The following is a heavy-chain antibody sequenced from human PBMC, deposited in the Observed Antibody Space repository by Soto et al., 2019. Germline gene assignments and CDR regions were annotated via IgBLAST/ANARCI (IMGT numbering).Heavy chain of an antibody. CDR1: GFTFSDFY. V-gene: IGHV3-11*01. CDR2: ISISVSTF. CDR3: ARVMEWLSVRFDY. Sequence: GGSLRLSCAASGFTFSDFYMSWIRQAPGKGLEWVSYISISVSTFYYADFVKGRFTISRDNAKNSLYLQMNSLTAEDTAVYYCARVMEWLSVRFDYWGQGTLVTVSS. D-gene: IGHD3-3*01. J-gene: IGHJ4*02.